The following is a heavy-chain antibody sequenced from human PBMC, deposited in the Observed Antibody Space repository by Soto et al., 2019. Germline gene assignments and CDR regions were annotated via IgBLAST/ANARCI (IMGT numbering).Heavy chain of an antibody. V-gene: IGHV4-4*07. D-gene: IGHD3-16*01. Sequence: SETLSLTCNVSGGSMYSYYWSWIRQPAGKGLEWIARIYGSGGTNYNPSLKSRVTMSLDTSKNKFSLRLTSVTAADTAVYYCAREGASSYASPPFDNWGPGTLVTVSS. CDR1: GGSMYSYY. J-gene: IGHJ4*02. CDR3: AREGASSYASPPFDN. CDR2: IYGSGGT.